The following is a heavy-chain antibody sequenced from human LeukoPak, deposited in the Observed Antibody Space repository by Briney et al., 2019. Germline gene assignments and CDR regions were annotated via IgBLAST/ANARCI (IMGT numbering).Heavy chain of an antibody. Sequence: GGSLRLSCAASGFTFSSYSRNWVRQAPGKGLEWISSISSSSSYIYYADSVKGRFTISRDNAKNSLYLQMNSLRAEDTAVYYCARGPYDYVWGSYGYFDYWGQGTLVTVSS. D-gene: IGHD3-16*01. J-gene: IGHJ4*02. CDR1: GFTFSSYS. CDR3: ARGPYDYVWGSYGYFDY. V-gene: IGHV3-21*01. CDR2: ISSSSSYI.